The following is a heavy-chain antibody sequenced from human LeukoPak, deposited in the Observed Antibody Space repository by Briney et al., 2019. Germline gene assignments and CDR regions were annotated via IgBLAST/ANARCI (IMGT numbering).Heavy chain of an antibody. D-gene: IGHD4-17*01. CDR3: ARDYGESDS. CDR1: GGSIISSNW. V-gene: IGHV4-4*02. CDR2: IYHSGST. Sequence: SETLSLTCAVSGGSIISSNWWRWVRQPPGKGLEWIGDIYHSGSTNYNPSLKSRVTISLDKSKNHFSLKVNSVTAADTAVYYCARDYGESDSWGQGTLVTVSS. J-gene: IGHJ4*02.